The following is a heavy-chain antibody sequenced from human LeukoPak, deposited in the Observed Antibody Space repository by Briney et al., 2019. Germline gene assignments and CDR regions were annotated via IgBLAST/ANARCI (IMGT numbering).Heavy chain of an antibody. CDR1: GASISSSDYY. J-gene: IGHJ4*02. D-gene: IGHD6-19*01. V-gene: IGHV4-39*07. CDR2: IYYSGTT. Sequence: PSETLSLTCTVSGASISSSDYYWGWIRQPPGKGLEWIGCIYYSGTTYYNPSLKSRVTISVDTSKNQFSLKLRLVTAADTAVYYCARGTEKIVAVAGRWGQGTLITVSS. CDR3: ARGTEKIVAVAGR.